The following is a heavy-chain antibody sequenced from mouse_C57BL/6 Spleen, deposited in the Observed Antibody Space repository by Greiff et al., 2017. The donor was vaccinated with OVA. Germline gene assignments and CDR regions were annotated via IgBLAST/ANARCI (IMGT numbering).Heavy chain of an antibody. V-gene: IGHV1-50*01. CDR2: IDPSDSYT. CDR1: GYTFTSYW. D-gene: IGHD2-3*01. Sequence: QVQLQQPGAELVKPGASVKLSCKASGYTFTSYWMQWVKQRPGQGLEWIGEIDPSDSYTNYTQKFKGKATLTVDTSSSTAYLQLSSLTSEDSAVYCCARVDGVVVPFAYWGQGTLVTVSA. J-gene: IGHJ3*01. CDR3: ARVDGVVVPFAY.